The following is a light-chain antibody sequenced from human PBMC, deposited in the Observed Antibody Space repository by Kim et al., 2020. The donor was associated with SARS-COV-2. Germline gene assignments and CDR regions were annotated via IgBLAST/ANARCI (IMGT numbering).Light chain of an antibody. J-gene: IGLJ3*02. CDR1: NIGGKS. V-gene: IGLV3-21*04. CDR2: YDT. Sequence: APGKTARMTCGGNNIGGKSVHWDRQKPGQAPALVIFYDTDRPSGIPERMSGSNSGNTATLTISWVEAGDEADYYCQVWDSSSDHPVFGGGTQLTVL. CDR3: QVWDSSSDHPV.